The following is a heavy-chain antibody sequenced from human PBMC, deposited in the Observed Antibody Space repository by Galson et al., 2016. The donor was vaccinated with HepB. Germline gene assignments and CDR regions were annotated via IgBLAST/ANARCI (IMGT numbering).Heavy chain of an antibody. V-gene: IGHV3-23*01. CDR3: AKGAGQLLGSWPNV. CDR1: GFTFSSYV. Sequence: SLRLSCAASGFTFSSYVMIWVRQAPGKGLEWVSRITGSGDSTSCAESVKGRFTISRDNSKNTLYLQMNDLRVEDTAIYYCAKGAGQLLGSWPNVWGRGTSVIVSS. CDR2: ITGSGDST. J-gene: IGHJ6*02. D-gene: IGHD6-13*01.